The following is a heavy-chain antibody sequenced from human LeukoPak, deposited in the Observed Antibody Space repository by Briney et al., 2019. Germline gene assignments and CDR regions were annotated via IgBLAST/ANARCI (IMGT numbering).Heavy chain of an antibody. D-gene: IGHD3-3*01. CDR2: ISAYNGNT. CDR3: ARYDFWGGYSNWFDP. CDR1: GYTFTSYG. Sequence: ASVKVSCKASGYTFTSYGISWVRQAPGQGLEWMGWISAYNGNTNYAQKLQGRVTMTTDTPTSTAYMELRSLRSDDTAVYYCARYDFWGGYSNWFDPWGEGALVSASS. J-gene: IGHJ5*02. V-gene: IGHV1-18*01.